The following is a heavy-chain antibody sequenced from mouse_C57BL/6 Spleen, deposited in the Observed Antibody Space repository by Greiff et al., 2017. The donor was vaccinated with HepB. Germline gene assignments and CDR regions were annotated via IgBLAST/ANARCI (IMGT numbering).Heavy chain of an antibody. CDR3: ARKGIPQAMDY. Sequence: QVHVKQSGAELVRPGASVKLSCKASGYTFTDYYINWVKQRPGQGLEWIARIYPGSGNTYYNEKFKGKATLTAEKSSSTAYMQLSSLTSEDSAVYFCARKGIPQAMDYWGQGTSVTVSS. CDR1: GYTFTDYY. CDR2: IYPGSGNT. V-gene: IGHV1-76*01. J-gene: IGHJ4*01.